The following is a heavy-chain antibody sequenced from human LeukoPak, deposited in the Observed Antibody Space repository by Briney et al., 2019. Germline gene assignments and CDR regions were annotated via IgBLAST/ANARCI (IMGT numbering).Heavy chain of an antibody. V-gene: IGHV3-74*01. CDR3: ARRVVVPAAPYYFDY. D-gene: IGHD2-2*01. CDR2: INSDGSST. CDR1: GFTFNYAW. Sequence: GSLRLSCAASGFTFNYAWMHWVRQAPGKGLVWVSRINSDGSSTSYADSVKGRFTISRDNAKNTLYLQMNSLRAEDTAVYYCARRVVVPAAPYYFDYWGQGTLVTVSS. J-gene: IGHJ4*02.